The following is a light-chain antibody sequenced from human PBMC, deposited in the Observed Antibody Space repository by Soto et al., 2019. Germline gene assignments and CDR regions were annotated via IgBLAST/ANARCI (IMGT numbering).Light chain of an antibody. CDR2: DAS. Sequence: EIVMTQSPATLSVSPGERATLSCRASQSVSSNLAWYQQKPGQAPRLLIYDASNRATGIPARFSGSGSGTDFTLTISSLEPEDFAVFFCQQYGTSEIIFGQGTRLEI. CDR3: QQYGTSEII. J-gene: IGKJ5*01. V-gene: IGKV3D-15*01. CDR1: QSVSSN.